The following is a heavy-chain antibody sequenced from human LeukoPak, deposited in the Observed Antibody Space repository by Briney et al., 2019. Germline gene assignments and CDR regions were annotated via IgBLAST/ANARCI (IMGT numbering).Heavy chain of an antibody. V-gene: IGHV4-4*02. CDR2: IYHSGGT. CDR3: ARDRPDYGDYNDY. J-gene: IGHJ4*02. Sequence: SGTLSLTCAVSGGSISSSNWWSWVRQPPGKGLEWIGEIYHSGGTNYNPSLKSRVTISVDKSKNQFSLKLSSVTAADTAVYYCARDRPDYGDYNDYWGQGTLVTVSS. CDR1: GGSISSSNW. D-gene: IGHD4-17*01.